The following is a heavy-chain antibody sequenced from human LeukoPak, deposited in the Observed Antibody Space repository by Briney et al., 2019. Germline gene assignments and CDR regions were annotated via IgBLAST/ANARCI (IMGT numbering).Heavy chain of an antibody. CDR1: GFTFSNYW. CDR2: INSDGSNT. CDR3: GRARLYYDILTGYDY. D-gene: IGHD3-9*01. V-gene: IGHV3-74*01. J-gene: IGHJ4*02. Sequence: GGSLRLSCAASGFTFSNYWMHWVRQAPGKGLVWVSRINSDGSNTGYADSVKGRFTISRDNAKNTVYLQMNSLRAEDTAVYYCGRARLYYDILTGYDYWGQGTLVTVSS.